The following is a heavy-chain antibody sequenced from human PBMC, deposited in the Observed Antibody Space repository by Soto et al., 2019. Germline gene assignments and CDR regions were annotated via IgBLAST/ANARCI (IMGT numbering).Heavy chain of an antibody. CDR3: ARDPYYDSSGYLASHGMDV. J-gene: IGHJ6*02. D-gene: IGHD3-22*01. Sequence: EVQLVESGGGLVQPGGSLRLSCAASGFTVSSIYSGGSTYYADSVKGRFTISRHNSKNTLYLQMNSLRAEDTAVYYCARDPYYDSSGYLASHGMDVWGQGTTVTVSS. CDR1: GFTVSS. V-gene: IGHV3-53*04. CDR2: YSGGST.